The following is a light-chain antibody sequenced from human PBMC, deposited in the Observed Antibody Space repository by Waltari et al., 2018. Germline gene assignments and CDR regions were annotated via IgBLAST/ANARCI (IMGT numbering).Light chain of an antibody. CDR3: QQHNNWPPLT. V-gene: IGKV3-15*01. Sequence: EIVMTQSPATLSVSPGERATLPCRASQSVSRNFAWYQQKPGQAPRRLIYGASPRATGIPARFSGSGSGTEFTLTISSMQAEDFAVYYCQQHNNWPPLTFGGGTKVEIK. J-gene: IGKJ4*01. CDR1: QSVSRN. CDR2: GAS.